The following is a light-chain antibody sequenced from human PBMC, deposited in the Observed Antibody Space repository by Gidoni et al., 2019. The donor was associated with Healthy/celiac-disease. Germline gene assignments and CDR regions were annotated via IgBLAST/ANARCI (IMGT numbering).Light chain of an antibody. CDR1: QSVLYSSNNKYS. Sequence: DIVMTQSPASLAVSLRERATINRKSSQSVLYSSNNKYSLAWYQQKPGQPPKLLIYCASTRESRVPDRFSGSGSGTDFTLIISSLQAEDEAVYYCQQYYITPWTFGQGTKVEIK. J-gene: IGKJ1*01. CDR3: QQYYITPWT. V-gene: IGKV4-1*01. CDR2: CAS.